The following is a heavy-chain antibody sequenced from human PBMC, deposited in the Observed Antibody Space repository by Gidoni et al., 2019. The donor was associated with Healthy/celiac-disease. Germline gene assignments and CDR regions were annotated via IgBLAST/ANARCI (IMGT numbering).Heavy chain of an antibody. Sequence: QVQLQESGPGLVKPSQTLSLTCTVSGGSISSGDYYWSWIRQPPGKGLEWIGYIYYSGSTYYNPSLKSRVTISVDTSKNQFSLKLSSVTAADTAVYYCARDHSVEYYYYGMDVWGQGTTVTVSS. CDR1: GGSISSGDYY. CDR3: ARDHSVEYYYYGMDV. V-gene: IGHV4-30-4*01. J-gene: IGHJ6*02. CDR2: IYYSGST. D-gene: IGHD2-15*01.